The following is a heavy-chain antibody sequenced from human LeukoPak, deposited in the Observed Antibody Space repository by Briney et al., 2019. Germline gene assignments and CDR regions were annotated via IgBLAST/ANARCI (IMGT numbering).Heavy chain of an antibody. CDR1: GYPFTDYY. D-gene: IGHD1-26*01. V-gene: IGHV1-69-2*01. J-gene: IGHJ4*02. Sequence: ASVKISCKVSGYPFTDYYMHWVQQAPGKGLEWMGLVDPEDGETIYAEKFQGRVTITADTSTDTAYMELSSLRSEDTAVYYCATLSSGSLVPYYFDYWGQGTLVTVSS. CDR3: ATLSSGSLVPYYFDY. CDR2: VDPEDGET.